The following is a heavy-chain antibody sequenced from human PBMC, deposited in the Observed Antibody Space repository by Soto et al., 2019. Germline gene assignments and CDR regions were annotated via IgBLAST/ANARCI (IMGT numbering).Heavy chain of an antibody. CDR3: ARDRHGSDWYTYYFYTLAV. CDR1: GFTFSSYA. D-gene: IGHD6-13*01. CDR2: ISGSGGSI. Sequence: GGSLRLSCAASGFTFSSYAMSWVRQAPGKGLEWVSGISGSGGSIYYADSVEGRFTISRDNSKNTLYLQMNSLRGEDTAVYYCARDRHGSDWYTYYFYTLAVWGQGTTVTVSS. V-gene: IGHV3-23*01. J-gene: IGHJ6*02.